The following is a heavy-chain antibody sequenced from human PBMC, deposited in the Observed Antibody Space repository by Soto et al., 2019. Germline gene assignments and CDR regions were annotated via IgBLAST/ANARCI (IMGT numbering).Heavy chain of an antibody. V-gene: IGHV2-5*02. CDR2: IYWDDDK. D-gene: IGHD3-3*01. CDR1: GFSLTTSGVG. Sequence: QITLNESGPTVVRPTETLTLTCRFSGFSLTTSGVGVGWIRQSPGKAPEWLAVIYWDDDKRYSASLNSRLTITKATSKNQVVLTVSDLDPTDTATYYCAHRVLRTVFGLVTTTAIYFDFWGQGTPVAVSS. CDR3: AHRVLRTVFGLVTTTAIYFDF. J-gene: IGHJ4*02.